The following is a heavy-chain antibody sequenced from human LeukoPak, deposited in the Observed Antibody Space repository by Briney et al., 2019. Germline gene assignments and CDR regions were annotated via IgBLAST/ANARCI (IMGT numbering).Heavy chain of an antibody. V-gene: IGHV3-48*01. D-gene: IGHD1-26*01. Sequence: GGSLRLSCAASGFTFSNYGMNWVRQAPGKGLECVSYISSGSGTIYYAESVKGRFTISRDNSKNTLYLQMNSLRAEDTAVYYCAKDLVGATDWFDPWGQGTLVTVSS. CDR1: GFTFSNYG. J-gene: IGHJ5*02. CDR3: AKDLVGATDWFDP. CDR2: ISSGSGTI.